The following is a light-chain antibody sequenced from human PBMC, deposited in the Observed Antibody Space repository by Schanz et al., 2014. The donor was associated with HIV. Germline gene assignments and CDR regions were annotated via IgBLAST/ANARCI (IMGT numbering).Light chain of an antibody. J-gene: IGLJ1*01. V-gene: IGLV2-14*03. CDR3: SSYTSSSTYV. Sequence: QSVLTQPPSASGSPGQSVTISCTGTSSDVGGYKYVSWYQHHPGKAPKLMIYDVSNRPSGVSNRFSGSKSGNTASLTISGLQAEDEADYYCSSYTSSSTYVFGTGTKLTVL. CDR1: SSDVGGYKY. CDR2: DVS.